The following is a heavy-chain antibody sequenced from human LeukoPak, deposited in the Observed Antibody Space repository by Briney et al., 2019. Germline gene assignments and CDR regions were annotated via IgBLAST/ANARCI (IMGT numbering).Heavy chain of an antibody. Sequence: PGGSLRPSCAASGFTFDDCAMHWVRQAPGKGLEWVSGISWNSGSIGYADSVKGRFTISRDNAKNSLYLQMNSLRAEDTALYYCAKDMVDVDTYALGYGMDVWGKGTTVTVSS. J-gene: IGHJ6*04. V-gene: IGHV3-9*01. CDR1: GFTFDDCA. CDR2: ISWNSGSI. D-gene: IGHD5-18*01. CDR3: AKDMVDVDTYALGYGMDV.